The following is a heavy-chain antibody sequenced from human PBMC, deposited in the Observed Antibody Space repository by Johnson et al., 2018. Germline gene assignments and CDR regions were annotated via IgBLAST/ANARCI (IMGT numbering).Heavy chain of an antibody. V-gene: IGHV3-48*04. Sequence: VQLVQSGGGVVQPGRSLRLSCAASGFTFSSYAMHWVRQAPGKGLEWVSYISSSSSTIYYADSVKGRFTISRDNAKNSLYLQMNSLRAEDTALYYCANGHLSVIHTAEYFQYWGQGTLVTVSS. CDR1: GFTFSSYA. D-gene: IGHD5-18*01. CDR2: ISSSSSTI. J-gene: IGHJ1*01. CDR3: ANGHLSVIHTAEYFQY.